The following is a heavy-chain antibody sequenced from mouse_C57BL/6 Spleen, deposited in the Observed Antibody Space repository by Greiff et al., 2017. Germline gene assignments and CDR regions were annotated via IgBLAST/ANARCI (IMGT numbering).Heavy chain of an antibody. D-gene: IGHD1-1*02. V-gene: IGHV1-59*01. CDR3: ARGGCKGHYAKDD. CDR2: IDPSDSYT. J-gene: IGHJ4*01. CDR1: GYTFTSYW. Sequence: QVQLQQPGAELVRPGTSVKLSCKASGYTFTSYWMHWVKQRPGQGLEWIGVIDPSDSYTNYNQKFKGKATLTVDTSSSTAYMQLSSLTSEDSAVYYCARGGCKGHYAKDDWGQGTSVTVAA.